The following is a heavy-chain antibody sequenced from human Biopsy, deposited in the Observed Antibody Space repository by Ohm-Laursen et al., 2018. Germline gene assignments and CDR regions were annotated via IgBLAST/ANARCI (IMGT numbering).Heavy chain of an antibody. J-gene: IGHJ6*02. CDR1: GFTFSDYC. CDR2: ITSGGSTT. V-gene: IGHV3-11*01. D-gene: IGHD5-24*01. Sequence: SLRLSCAASGFTFSDYCMSWIRQAPGKGLEWVSYITSGGSTTDYADSVKGRFTISRDNAKSSLSLQMNSLRAEDTAVYYCARDVEGFYSYAMDVWGQGTTVTVSS. CDR3: ARDVEGFYSYAMDV.